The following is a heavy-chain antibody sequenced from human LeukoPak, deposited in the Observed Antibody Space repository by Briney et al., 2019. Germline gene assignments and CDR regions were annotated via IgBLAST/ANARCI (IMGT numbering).Heavy chain of an antibody. J-gene: IGHJ4*02. CDR2: IWYDGSNK. V-gene: IGHV3-33*01. Sequence: GGSLRLSCAASGFTFSSYGMHWVRQAPGKGLEWVAVIWYDGSNKYYADSVKGRFTISRGNSKNTLYLQMNSLRAEDTAVYYCARDWGGSPKPTHYWGQGTLVTVSS. CDR1: GFTFSSYG. CDR3: ARDWGGSPKPTHY. D-gene: IGHD1-26*01.